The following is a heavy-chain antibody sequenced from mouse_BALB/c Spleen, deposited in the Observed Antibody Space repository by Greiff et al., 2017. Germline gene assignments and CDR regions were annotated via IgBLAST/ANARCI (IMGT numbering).Heavy chain of an antibody. Sequence: VQLQQSGPELVKPGASVKMSCKASGYTFTSYVMHWVKQKPGQGLEWIGYINPYNDGTKYNEKFKGKATLTSDKSSSTAYMELSSLTSEDSAVYYCARWAITTVVARDAMDYWGQGTSVTVSS. CDR1: GYTFTSYV. V-gene: IGHV1-14*01. CDR3: ARWAITTVVARDAMDY. J-gene: IGHJ4*01. CDR2: INPYNDGT. D-gene: IGHD1-1*01.